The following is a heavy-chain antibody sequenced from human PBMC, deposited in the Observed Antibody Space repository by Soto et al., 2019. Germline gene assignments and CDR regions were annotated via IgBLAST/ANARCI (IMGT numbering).Heavy chain of an antibody. CDR3: ARYCSSTSCSYFDY. J-gene: IGHJ4*02. Sequence: QVQLQESGPGLVKPSETLSLTCTVSGGSISSYYWSWIRQPPGKGWEWIGYIYYSGSTNYNPSLKSRVTISVDTSKNQFSLKLSSVTAADTAVYYCARYCSSTSCSYFDYWGQGTLVTVSS. CDR2: IYYSGST. D-gene: IGHD2-2*01. CDR1: GGSISSYY. V-gene: IGHV4-59*01.